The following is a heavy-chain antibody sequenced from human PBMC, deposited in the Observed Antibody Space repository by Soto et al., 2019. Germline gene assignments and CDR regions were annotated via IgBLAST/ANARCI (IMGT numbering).Heavy chain of an antibody. CDR1: GYTFTGYY. V-gene: IGHV1-2*04. CDR2: INPNSGGT. D-gene: IGHD6-6*01. CDR3: ARGVRIAARHNWFDP. Sequence: ASVKVSCKASGYTFTGYYMHWVRQAPGQGLEWMGWINPNSGGTNYAQKFQGWVTMTRDTSISTAYMELSRLRSDDTAVYYCARGVRIAARHNWFDPWGQGTLVTVSS. J-gene: IGHJ5*02.